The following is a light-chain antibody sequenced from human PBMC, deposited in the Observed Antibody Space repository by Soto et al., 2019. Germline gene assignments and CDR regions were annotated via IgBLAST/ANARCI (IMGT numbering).Light chain of an antibody. Sequence: EIVLTQSPGTLSLSPGERATLSCRASQSINSRYLAWYQQKPGQAPRLLIYGASSRATGIPDRFSGSGSGTDFTLTISSLEPEDFAVYYCQQFGSSPGFTFGPGTMVDIK. CDR2: GAS. V-gene: IGKV3-20*01. CDR1: QSINSRY. CDR3: QQFGSSPGFT. J-gene: IGKJ3*01.